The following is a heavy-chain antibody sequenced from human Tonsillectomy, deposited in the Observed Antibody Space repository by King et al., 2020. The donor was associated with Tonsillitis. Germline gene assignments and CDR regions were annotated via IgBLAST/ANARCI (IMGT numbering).Heavy chain of an antibody. D-gene: IGHD2-15*01. J-gene: IGHJ4*02. CDR3: ARGWIIGDYDY. CDR1: GYTLTSRY. V-gene: IGHV1-46*01. CDR2: INPSGGRT. Sequence: EQLVQSGAEVRKPGASVKVFCKASGYTLTSRYIHWVRQAPGQGLEWMAIINPSGGRTTYAQKFLGRVTVTSDTSTSTAQMELSSLRSDDTAVYYCARGWIIGDYDYWGQGTLVTVSS.